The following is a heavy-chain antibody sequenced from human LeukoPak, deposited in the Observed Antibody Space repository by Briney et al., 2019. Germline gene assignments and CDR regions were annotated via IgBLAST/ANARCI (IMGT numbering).Heavy chain of an antibody. CDR2: ITSSSSDI. CDR1: GFTFSSYS. J-gene: IGHJ4*02. CDR3: ARDRNWGFDY. D-gene: IGHD7-27*01. V-gene: IGHV3-48*02. Sequence: PGGSLRLSCAASGFTFSSYSMNWVRQAPQEGLEWISYITSSSSDISYADSVKGRFTISRDNAKNSLYLQMNSLRDEDTAVYYCARDRNWGFDYWGQGTLLTVSS.